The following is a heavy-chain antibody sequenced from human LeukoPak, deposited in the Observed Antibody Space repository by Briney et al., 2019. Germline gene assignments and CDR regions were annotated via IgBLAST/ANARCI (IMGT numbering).Heavy chain of an antibody. CDR2: ISGSGDST. CDR1: GFTLRSYV. D-gene: IGHD6-19*01. J-gene: IGHJ4*02. Sequence: QAGGSLRLSCVASGFTLRSYVMNWVRQTPGKGLEWVSSISGSGDSTFYADSVKGRFSISRDNSKNTLYLQVNGLRTEDTAVYYCAKERIAVAGGVEFDYWGQGTLVTVSS. CDR3: AKERIAVAGGVEFDY. V-gene: IGHV3-23*01.